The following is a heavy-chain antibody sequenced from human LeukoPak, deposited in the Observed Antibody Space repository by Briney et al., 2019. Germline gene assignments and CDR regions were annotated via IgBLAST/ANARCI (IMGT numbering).Heavy chain of an antibody. CDR2: IYHGGST. Sequence: SETLSLTCAVSGGSISSSNWWSWVRQPPGKGLEWIGEIYHGGSTNYNPSLKSRVTISVDKSKNQFSLKLSSVTAADTAVYYCARDPRSSTIQGFDYWGQGTLVTVSS. CDR3: ARDPRSSTIQGFDY. CDR1: GGSISSSNW. D-gene: IGHD2-2*01. V-gene: IGHV4-4*02. J-gene: IGHJ4*02.